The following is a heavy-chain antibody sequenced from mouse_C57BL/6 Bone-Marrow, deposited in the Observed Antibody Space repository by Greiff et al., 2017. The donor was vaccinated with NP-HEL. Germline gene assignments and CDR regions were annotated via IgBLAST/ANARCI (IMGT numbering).Heavy chain of an antibody. D-gene: IGHD3-2*02. CDR1: GFSLSTSGMG. CDR2: IYWDDDK. J-gene: IGHJ2*01. Sequence: QVTLKVSGPGILQSSQTLSLTCSFSGFSLSTSGMGVSWIRQPPGKGLEWLAHIYWDDDKRYNPFLKSGLTISKDTSRNQLFLKITSVDTAVTATYYVARREDRDSSGYYFDYWGQGTTLTVSS. CDR3: ARREDRDSSGYYFDY. V-gene: IGHV8-12*01.